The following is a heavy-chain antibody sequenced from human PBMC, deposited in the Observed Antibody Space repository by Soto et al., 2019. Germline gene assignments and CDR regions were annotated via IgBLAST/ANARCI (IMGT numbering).Heavy chain of an antibody. Sequence: AAAVKVCRKVPGYTLPEFSMNWVRQPIGHGLEWMGGFDPEDGETIYAQKFQGRVTMSEDTSTDTAYMELSSLRSEDTAVYYCATVVRVAQGPYNWFDPWGQGTLVTVSS. D-gene: IGHD3-3*01. CDR3: ATVVRVAQGPYNWFDP. V-gene: IGHV1-24*01. CDR1: GYTLPEFS. CDR2: FDPEDGET. J-gene: IGHJ5*02.